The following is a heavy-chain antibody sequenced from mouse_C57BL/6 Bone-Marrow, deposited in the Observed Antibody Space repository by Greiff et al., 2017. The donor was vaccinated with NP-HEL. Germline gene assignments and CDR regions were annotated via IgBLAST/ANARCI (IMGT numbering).Heavy chain of an antibody. V-gene: IGHV7-1*01. J-gene: IGHJ1*03. D-gene: IGHD4-1*01. CDR3: ARDNWDWYFDV. CDR2: SRNKANDYTT. CDR1: GFTFSDFY. Sequence: EVKLVESGGGLVQSGRSLRLSCATSGFTFSDFYMERVRQAPGKGLEWIAASRNKANDYTTEYSASVKGRFIVSRDTSQSILYLQMNALRAEDTAIYYCARDNWDWYFDVWGTGTTVTVSS.